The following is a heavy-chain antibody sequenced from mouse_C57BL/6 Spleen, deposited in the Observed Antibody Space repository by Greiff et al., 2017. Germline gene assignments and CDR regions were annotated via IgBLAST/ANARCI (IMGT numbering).Heavy chain of an antibody. CDR2: IYPGDGDT. Sequence: QAQLQQSGAELVKPGASVKISCKASGYAFSSYWMNWVKQRPGKGLEWIGQIYPGDGDTNYNGKFKGKATLTADKSSSTAYMQLSSLTSEDSAVYFCARRAKDYYGSPYWYFDVWGTGTTVTVSS. D-gene: IGHD1-1*01. J-gene: IGHJ1*03. V-gene: IGHV1-80*01. CDR3: ARRAKDYYGSPYWYFDV. CDR1: GYAFSSYW.